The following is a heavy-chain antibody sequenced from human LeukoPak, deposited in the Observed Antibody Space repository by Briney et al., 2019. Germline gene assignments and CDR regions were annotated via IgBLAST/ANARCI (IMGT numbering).Heavy chain of an antibody. Sequence: SETLSLTCTVSGGSIISYYWSWLRQPPGKGLERIGYIYHTGSTNYNPSLKSRVTISVDTSKNQFSLKLTSMTAADTAVYYCASLLPALAFDFWGQGTVVTVSS. CDR3: ASLLPALAFDF. D-gene: IGHD1-26*01. J-gene: IGHJ3*01. V-gene: IGHV4-59*01. CDR2: IYHTGST. CDR1: GGSIISYY.